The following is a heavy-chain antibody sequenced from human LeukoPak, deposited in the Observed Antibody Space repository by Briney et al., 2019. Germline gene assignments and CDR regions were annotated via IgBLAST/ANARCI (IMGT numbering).Heavy chain of an antibody. CDR2: MSHTGAT. D-gene: IGHD2-2*01. Sequence: SETLSLTCAVFGGSFSGYYWSWIRQSPEKGLEWIGEMSHTGATNYNPSLKSRVTVSVDTSKKQFSLNLRSVTAADTAVYYCARMRMAYCSSTSCPGHYYYGMDVWGQGTTVTVSS. CDR3: ARMRMAYCSSTSCPGHYYYGMDV. J-gene: IGHJ6*02. V-gene: IGHV4-34*01. CDR1: GGSFSGYY.